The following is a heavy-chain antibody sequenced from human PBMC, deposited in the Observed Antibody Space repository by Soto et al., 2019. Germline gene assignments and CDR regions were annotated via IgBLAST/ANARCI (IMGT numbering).Heavy chain of an antibody. V-gene: IGHV1-46*03. CDR1: GYTFTSYY. J-gene: IGHJ4*02. Sequence: QVQLVQSGAEVMQPGASVKVSCKASGYTFTSYYIQWVRQAPGQGLEWMGIINPSGGSTNYAQKCQGRVTMTRDTCTSTVYMELSSLLSEDTAIYYCSRGYPPRDQLGNLPGAFWGQGTLVTVSS. CDR3: SRGYPPRDQLGNLPGAF. CDR2: INPSGGST. D-gene: IGHD1-1*01.